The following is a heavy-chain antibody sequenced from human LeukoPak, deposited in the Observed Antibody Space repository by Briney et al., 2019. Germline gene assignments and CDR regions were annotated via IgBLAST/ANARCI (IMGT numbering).Heavy chain of an antibody. D-gene: IGHD1-1*01. V-gene: IGHV3-11*01. Sequence: GGSLRLSCAASGFTFSDYYMSWIRQAPGKGLEWVSYISSSGSTIYYADSVRGRFTISRDNAKNSLYLQMNSLRAEDTAVYYCTNHRRPYYYGMDVWGQGTTVTVSS. CDR2: ISSSGSTI. CDR3: TNHRRPYYYGMDV. CDR1: GFTFSDYY. J-gene: IGHJ6*02.